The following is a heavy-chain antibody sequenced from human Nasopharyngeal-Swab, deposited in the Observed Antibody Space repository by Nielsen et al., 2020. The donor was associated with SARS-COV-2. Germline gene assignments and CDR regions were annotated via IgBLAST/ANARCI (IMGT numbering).Heavy chain of an antibody. D-gene: IGHD6-13*01. CDR3: ARDGLYSSSWSPYYYGMDV. J-gene: IGHJ6*02. CDR1: GFTFSSYS. V-gene: IGHV3-21*01. CDR2: ISSSSSYI. Sequence: GESLKISCAASGFTFSSYSMNWVRQAPGKGLEWVSSISSSSSYIYYADSVKGRFTISRDNAKNTLYLQMNSLRAEDTAVYYCARDGLYSSSWSPYYYGMDVWGQGTTVTVSS.